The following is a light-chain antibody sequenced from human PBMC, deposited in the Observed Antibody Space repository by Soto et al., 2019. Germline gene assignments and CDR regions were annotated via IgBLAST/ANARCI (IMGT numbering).Light chain of an antibody. CDR1: SSDVGNYKY. CDR2: EVS. CDR3: LSKTSSISYV. J-gene: IGLJ1*01. Sequence: QSALTQPASVSGSPGQSITISCTGTSSDVGNYKYVSWYQQHPGKAPKLIIYEVSNRPSGVSDRFSGSKSGNTASLTISGLQAEDETDYYCLSKTSSISYVFGTGTKLTVL. V-gene: IGLV2-14*01.